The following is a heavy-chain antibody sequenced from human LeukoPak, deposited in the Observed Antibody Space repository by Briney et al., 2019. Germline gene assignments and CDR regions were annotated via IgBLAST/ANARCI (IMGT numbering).Heavy chain of an antibody. V-gene: IGHV1-69*05. CDR3: ARGGDRLVTPYYGSSY. CDR2: IIPIFGTA. D-gene: IGHD3-10*01. J-gene: IGHJ4*02. Sequence: SSVKVSCKASGGTFSSYAISWVRQAPGQGLEWMGRIIPIFGTANYTQKFQGRVTITTDESTSTAYMELSSLRSEDTAVYYCARGGDRLVTPYYGSSYWGQGTLVTVSS. CDR1: GGTFSSYA.